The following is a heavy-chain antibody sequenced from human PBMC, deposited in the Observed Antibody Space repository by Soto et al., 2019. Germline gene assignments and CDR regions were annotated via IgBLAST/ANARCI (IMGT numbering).Heavy chain of an antibody. J-gene: IGHJ4*02. V-gene: IGHV3-66*01. CDR2: IYDGGST. CDR3: ARGHYGSPPGYFDY. D-gene: IGHD3-10*01. Sequence: EVQLVESGGGLVQRGGSLRLTCAASGFTVSNNYMSWVRQAPGKGLEWVSVIYDGGSTYCAESVKDRFTISRDNSKNTLHLQMNSLRAEDTAVYYCARGHYGSPPGYFDYWGQGTLVTVSS. CDR1: GFTVSNNY.